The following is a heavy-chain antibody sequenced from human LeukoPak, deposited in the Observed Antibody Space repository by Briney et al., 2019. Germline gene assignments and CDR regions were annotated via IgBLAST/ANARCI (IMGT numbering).Heavy chain of an antibody. V-gene: IGHV3-30*02. CDR3: AKSGYNRFDY. D-gene: IGHD5-24*01. CDR1: GFIFRNYD. Sequence: GGSLRLSCAASGFIFRNYDMHWVRQAPGKGLEWVAFIRYDGSYNDYADSVKGRFTISRDNSKNTLYLQMNSLRAEDTALYFCAKSGYNRFDYWGQGTLVTVSS. J-gene: IGHJ4*02. CDR2: IRYDGSYN.